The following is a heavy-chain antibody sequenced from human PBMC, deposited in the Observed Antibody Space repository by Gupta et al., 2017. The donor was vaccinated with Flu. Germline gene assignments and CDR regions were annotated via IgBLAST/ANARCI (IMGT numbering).Heavy chain of an antibody. CDR2: ISSSGSTI. Sequence: EVQLVESGGGLVQPGGSLRLSCAASGFTFSSYEMNWVRQAPGKGLEWVSYISSSGSTIYYADSVKGRFTISRDNAKNSLYLQMNSLRAEDTAVYYCASWGDWGISSRRGHDDYWGQGTLVTVSS. CDR3: ASWGDWGISSRRGHDDY. J-gene: IGHJ4*02. V-gene: IGHV3-48*03. CDR1: GFTFSSYE. D-gene: IGHD2-21*01.